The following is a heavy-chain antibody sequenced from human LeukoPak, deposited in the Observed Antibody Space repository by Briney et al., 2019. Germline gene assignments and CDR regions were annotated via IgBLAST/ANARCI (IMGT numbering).Heavy chain of an antibody. CDR1: GFTFSSYA. Sequence: GGSLRLSCAASGFTFSSYAMHWVRQAPGKGLEWVAVISYDGSNKYYADSVMGRFTISRDNSKNTLYLQMNSLRAEDTAVYYCARDPYYGGNSFDYWGQGTLVTVSS. CDR2: ISYDGSNK. D-gene: IGHD4-23*01. J-gene: IGHJ4*02. CDR3: ARDPYYGGNSFDY. V-gene: IGHV3-30*04.